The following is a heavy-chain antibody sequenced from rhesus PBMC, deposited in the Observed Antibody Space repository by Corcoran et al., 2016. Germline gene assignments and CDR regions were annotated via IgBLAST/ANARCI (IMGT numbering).Heavy chain of an antibody. D-gene: IGHD6-25*01. V-gene: IGHV4-147*01. Sequence: QVQLQESGPGLVKPSETLSFTCAVSGGSIRSNYWSWTRLSPGKGLEWIGYIYGGRSDSNYNPTLRSRVTNSTDTSKNQFSLKLSSVTAADTAVYYCARYGGSGSWYLYCDLWGPGTPITISS. J-gene: IGHJ2*01. CDR2: IYGGRSDS. CDR1: GGSIRSNY. CDR3: ARYGGSGSWYLYCDL.